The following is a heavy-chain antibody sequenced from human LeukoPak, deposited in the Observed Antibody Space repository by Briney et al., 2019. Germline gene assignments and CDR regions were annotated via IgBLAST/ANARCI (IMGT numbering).Heavy chain of an antibody. CDR3: AINAGQWLVPFDY. CDR2: ITAGGGST. Sequence: PGGSLGLSCAASGFTFSDYAMSWVRQAPGKGLEWVSVITAGGGSTYYADSVRGRFTISRDNSKNTLFLQMNSLRVEDTAIYYCAINAGQWLVPFDYWGQGTLVTVAS. D-gene: IGHD6-19*01. CDR1: GFTFSDYA. J-gene: IGHJ4*02. V-gene: IGHV3-23*01.